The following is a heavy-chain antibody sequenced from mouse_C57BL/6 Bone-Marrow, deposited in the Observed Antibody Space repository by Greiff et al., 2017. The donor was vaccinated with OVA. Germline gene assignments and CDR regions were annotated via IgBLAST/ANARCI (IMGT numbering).Heavy chain of an antibody. Sequence: EVQLQQSGPELVKPGASVKISCKASGYTFTDYYMNWVKQSHGQSLEWIGDINPNNGGTSYNQKFKGKATLTVDKSSSTAYMELRSLTSEDSAVYYCASPGGGNYGGFAYWGQGTLVTVTA. CDR2: INPNNGGT. CDR3: ASPGGGNYGGFAY. J-gene: IGHJ3*01. V-gene: IGHV1-26*01. CDR1: GYTFTDYY. D-gene: IGHD2-1*01.